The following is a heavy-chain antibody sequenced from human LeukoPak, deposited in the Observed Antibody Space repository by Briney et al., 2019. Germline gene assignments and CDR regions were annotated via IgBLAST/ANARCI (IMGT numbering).Heavy chain of an antibody. CDR2: ISRRGNTI. CDR1: GLTFRDYY. V-gene: IGHV3-11*04. CDR3: ARDHYGSNSLDY. D-gene: IGHD4-23*01. J-gene: IGHJ4*02. Sequence: GGSLRLSCAASGLTFRDYYMSWVRQAPGKGLEWLSSISRRGNTIYYAGSVRGRFPVSRDNAQNSLYLQMNSLRAEDTAVYYCARDHYGSNSLDYWGQGTLVTVSS.